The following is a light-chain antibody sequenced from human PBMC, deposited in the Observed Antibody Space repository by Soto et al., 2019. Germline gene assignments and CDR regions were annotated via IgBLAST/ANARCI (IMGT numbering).Light chain of an antibody. V-gene: IGKV3-20*01. CDR1: QSVSSHY. CDR3: QQFGSSPRT. J-gene: IGKJ1*01. Sequence: IVLTQSPGTLSLSPGERATLSCRASQSVSSHYLAWYQQKPGQAPRLLIYGASSRATGIPGRFSGSGSGTDFSLTISRLEAEDSAVYYCQQFGSSPRTFGQGTKVDIK. CDR2: GAS.